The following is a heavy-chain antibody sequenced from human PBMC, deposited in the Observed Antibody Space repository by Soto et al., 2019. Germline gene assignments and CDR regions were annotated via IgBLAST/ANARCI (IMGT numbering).Heavy chain of an antibody. CDR1: GFDFTTYT. D-gene: IGHD2-21*01. CDR2: ISRTSNYI. Sequence: VQLEESGGGLVKPGASLRLSCAASGFDFTTYTMNWVRQAPGKGLEWVSSISRTSNYIYYANSLKGRFSISRDNAGNSLFLHMSGLTVDDTAVYYCARSPRSESLVVVVRTFDYWGQGTLVTVSS. J-gene: IGHJ4*02. CDR3: ARSPRSESLVVVVRTFDY. V-gene: IGHV3-21*02.